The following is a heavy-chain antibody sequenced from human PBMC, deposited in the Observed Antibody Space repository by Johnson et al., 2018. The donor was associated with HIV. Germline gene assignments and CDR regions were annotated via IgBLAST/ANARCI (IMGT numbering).Heavy chain of an antibody. CDR1: GFTFSSYG. CDR2: IRYDGSNK. V-gene: IGHV3-30*02. D-gene: IGHD2-21*02. J-gene: IGHJ3*02. Sequence: QVQLVETGGGVVQPGGSLRLSCAASGFTFSSYGMHWVRQAPGKGLEWVAFIRYDGSNKYYADSVKGRFTISRDNSKNTLYLQMTSLRAEDTAVYYCARGGVVTAIPHALDIWGQGTMVTVSS. CDR3: ARGGVVTAIPHALDI.